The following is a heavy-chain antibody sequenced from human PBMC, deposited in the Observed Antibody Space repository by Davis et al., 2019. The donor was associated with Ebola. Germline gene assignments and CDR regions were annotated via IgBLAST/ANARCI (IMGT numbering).Heavy chain of an antibody. Sequence: GGSLRLSCRVSGFTFGDYAINWVRQAPGKGLEWVGFIRSKAYGGKPAYAASVKGRFTISRDDSRSIAYLQMDSLKIEDTAVYYCSRDLKHRPPSYYDGMDVWGKGTTVTVSS. CDR2: IRSKAYGGKP. CDR1: GFTFGDYA. CDR3: SRDLKHRPPSYYDGMDV. D-gene: IGHD6-6*01. V-gene: IGHV3-49*04. J-gene: IGHJ6*04.